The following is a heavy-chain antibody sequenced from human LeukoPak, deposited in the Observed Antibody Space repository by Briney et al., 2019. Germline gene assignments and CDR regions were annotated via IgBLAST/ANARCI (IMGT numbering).Heavy chain of an antibody. CDR1: GFTVSSNY. Sequence: GGSLRLSCAASGFTVSSNYMNWVRQAPGKGLEWVSVIYTGGTTYYADSVKGRFIISRDNSKNTLYLQMNSLRAEDTAVYYCARESRRGNAFDIWGQGTMVTVSS. J-gene: IGHJ3*02. V-gene: IGHV3-53*01. CDR3: ARESRRGNAFDI. D-gene: IGHD3-16*01. CDR2: IYTGGTT.